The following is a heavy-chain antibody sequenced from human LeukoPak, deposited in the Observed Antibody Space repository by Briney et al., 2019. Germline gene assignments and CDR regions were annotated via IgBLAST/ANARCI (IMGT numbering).Heavy chain of an antibody. Sequence: PGGSLRLSCAASGFTFDDYAMHWVRQAPGKGLEWVSGISWNSGSIGYADSVKGRFTISRDNAKNSLYLQMNSLRAEDTALYYCAKDMYYDILTGYYNGAFDIWGQGTMVTVSS. CDR2: ISWNSGSI. CDR3: AKDMYYDILTGYYNGAFDI. CDR1: GFTFDDYA. V-gene: IGHV3-9*01. J-gene: IGHJ3*02. D-gene: IGHD3-9*01.